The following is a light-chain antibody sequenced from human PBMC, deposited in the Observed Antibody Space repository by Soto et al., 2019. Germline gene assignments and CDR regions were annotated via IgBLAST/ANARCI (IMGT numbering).Light chain of an antibody. CDR3: QQYETLPYT. CDR2: HTS. CDR1: QDIKNF. J-gene: IGKJ2*01. Sequence: DIQMTQSPSSLPASVGDRVTIACQASQDIKNFLNWYQQKPGEAPKLLIFHTSNLEAGVPSRFSGSGSGTSFTVTITILQPEDFATYYCQQYETLPYTFGQGTTVDIK. V-gene: IGKV1-33*01.